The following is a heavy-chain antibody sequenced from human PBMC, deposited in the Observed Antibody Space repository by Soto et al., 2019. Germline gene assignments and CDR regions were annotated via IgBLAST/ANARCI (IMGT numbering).Heavy chain of an antibody. V-gene: IGHV1-69*04. CDR3: ARDQRGYYYGSGNYYYYMDV. J-gene: IGHJ6*03. Sequence: SVKVSCKASGGTFSSYTISWVRQAPGQGLEWMGRIIPILGIANYAQKFQGRVTITADKSTSTAYMELSSLRSEDTAVYYCARDQRGYYYGSGNYYYYMDVWGKGTTVTVS. CDR1: GGTFSSYT. CDR2: IIPILGIA. D-gene: IGHD3-10*01.